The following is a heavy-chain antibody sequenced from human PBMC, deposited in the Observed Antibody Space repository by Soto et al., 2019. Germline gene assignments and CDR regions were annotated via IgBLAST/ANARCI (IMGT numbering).Heavy chain of an antibody. J-gene: IGHJ6*03. D-gene: IGHD3-3*02. CDR2: IYYSGST. Sequence: PSETLSLTCTVSGGSISSSSYYWGWIRQPPGKGLEWIGSIYYSGSTYYNPSLKSRVTISVDTSKNQFSLKLSSVTAADTAVYYCASISYYYYYMDVWGKGTRVTVSS. V-gene: IGHV4-39*01. CDR3: ASISYYYYYMDV. CDR1: GGSISSSSYY.